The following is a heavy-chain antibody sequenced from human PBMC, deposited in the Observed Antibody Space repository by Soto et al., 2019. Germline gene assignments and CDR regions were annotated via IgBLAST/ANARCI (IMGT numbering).Heavy chain of an antibody. CDR1: GGSISSYY. Sequence: SETLSLTCTISGGSISSYYWSWIRQPPVKRLEWIGYIYYSGSTNYNPSLKSRVTISVDTSKNQFSLKLSSVTAADTAVYYCASACVIAAAGIVSYLYNSFDPWGQGTLVTVS. D-gene: IGHD6-13*01. V-gene: IGHV4-59*01. CDR3: ASACVIAAAGIVSYLYNSFDP. CDR2: IYYSGST. J-gene: IGHJ5*02.